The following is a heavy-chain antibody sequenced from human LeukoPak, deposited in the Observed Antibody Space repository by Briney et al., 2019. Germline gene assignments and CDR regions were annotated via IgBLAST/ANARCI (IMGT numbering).Heavy chain of an antibody. CDR2: INHSGST. J-gene: IGHJ4*02. V-gene: IGHV4-34*01. CDR1: GGSFSGYY. CDR3: ASHTGY. D-gene: IGHD2-8*02. Sequence: SETLSLTCAVYGGSFSGYYWSWIRQPPGKGQEWIGEINHSGSTNYNPSLKSRVTISVDTSKNQFSLKLSSVTAADTAVYYCASHTGYWGQGTLVTVSS.